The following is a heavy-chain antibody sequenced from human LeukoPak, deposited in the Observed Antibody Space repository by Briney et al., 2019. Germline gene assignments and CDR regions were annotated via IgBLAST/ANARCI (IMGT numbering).Heavy chain of an antibody. CDR2: ISNDGGGT. D-gene: IGHD3-22*01. CDR3: AKGSSGYFVDL. V-gene: IGHV3-23*01. CDR1: GFIFNSYG. J-gene: IGHJ5*02. Sequence: GSLSLSCAASGFIFNSYGLIWVRQAPGKGLEWVSAISNDGGGTNYADFVKGRFTISRDNSKNTLFLQMNSLRAEDTALYYCAKGSSGYFVDLWGQGTLVTVAS.